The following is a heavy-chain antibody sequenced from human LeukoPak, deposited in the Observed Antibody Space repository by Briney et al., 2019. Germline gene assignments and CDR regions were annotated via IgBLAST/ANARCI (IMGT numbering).Heavy chain of an antibody. CDR2: IIPIFGTA. V-gene: IGHV1-69*05. Sequence: SVKVSCKASGGTFSSYAISWVRQAPGQGLEWMGRIIPIFGTANYAQKFQGRVTITTDESTSTAYMELSSLRSEDTAVYYCAREAARRISMDYWGRGTLVTVSS. CDR3: AREAARRISMDY. J-gene: IGHJ4*02. D-gene: IGHD6-6*01. CDR1: GGTFSSYA.